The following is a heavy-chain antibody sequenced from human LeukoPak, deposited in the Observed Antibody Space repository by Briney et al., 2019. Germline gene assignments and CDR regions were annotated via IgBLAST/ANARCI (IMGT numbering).Heavy chain of an antibody. J-gene: IGHJ6*03. V-gene: IGHV1-18*01. Sequence: ASVKVSCKTSGYTFSIYGVSWVRQAPGQGLEWLGWISAHNGNTNYAQKVQGKVQGRVTMTTETSTSTAYMELRSLTSDDTAVYYCARVPYTRWFGDLIGRERYYYYYMDVWGKGTTVTVSS. D-gene: IGHD3-10*01. CDR3: ARVPYTRWFGDLIGRERYYYYYMDV. CDR2: ISAHNGNT. CDR1: GYTFSIYG.